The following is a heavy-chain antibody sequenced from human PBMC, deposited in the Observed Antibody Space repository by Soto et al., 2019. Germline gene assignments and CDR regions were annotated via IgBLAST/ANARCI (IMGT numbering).Heavy chain of an antibody. J-gene: IGHJ4*02. CDR3: TTEAYYYDSSGYYSLIDY. V-gene: IGHV3-15*07. D-gene: IGHD3-22*01. CDR2: IKSKTDGGTT. Sequence: EVQLVESGGGLVKPGGSLRLSCAASGFTFSNAWMNWVRQAPGKGLEWVGRIKSKTDGGTTDYAAPVKGRFTISRDDSKNTLYLQMNSLKTEDTAVYYCTTEAYYYDSSGYYSLIDYWGRGTLVTVSS. CDR1: GFTFSNAW.